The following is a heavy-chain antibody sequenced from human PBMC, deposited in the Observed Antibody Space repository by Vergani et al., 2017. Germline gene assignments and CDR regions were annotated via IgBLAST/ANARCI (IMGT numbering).Heavy chain of an antibody. V-gene: IGHV1-69*12. D-gene: IGHD5-18*01. CDR1: GTTFSNYV. CDR3: ASSGYSYGGGLDF. CDR2: IIPISGSA. J-gene: IGHJ3*01. Sequence: QVQLVQSGAEVKKPGSSVKVSCKTSGTTFSNYVTSWVRQAPGQGLDYMGGIIPISGSARYAQRFRGRVTITADESTTTVYMDLSSLRSDDTAVYYCASSGYSYGGGLDFLGQGTRVTVSS.